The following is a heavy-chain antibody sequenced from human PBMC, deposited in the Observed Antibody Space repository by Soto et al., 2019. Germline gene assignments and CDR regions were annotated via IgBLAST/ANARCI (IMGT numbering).Heavy chain of an antibody. CDR3: GRVPDY. CDR2: IYHSVST. CDR1: GGSISSGGYS. Sequence: QLQLLESGSGLVKPSQTLSLTCAVSGGSISSGGYSWGWIRQPPGKGLEWIGYIYHSVSTYYNPSPKSRVTISVDRSKDQFSLRLSSVTAAGTAVYFCGRVPDYWGQGTLVTVSS. J-gene: IGHJ4*02. V-gene: IGHV4-30-2*01.